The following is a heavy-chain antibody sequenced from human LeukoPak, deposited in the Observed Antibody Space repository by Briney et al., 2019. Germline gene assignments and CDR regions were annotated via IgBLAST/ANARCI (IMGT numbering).Heavy chain of an antibody. J-gene: IGHJ5*02. Sequence: PGGSLRLSCAASGFTFSSYGMHWVRQAPGKGLEWVAVIWYDGSNKYYADSVKGRFTISGDNSKNTLNLQMNSLRAEDTAVYYCARDHNYYGSGSYYNEFDPWGQGTLVTVSS. CDR1: GFTFSSYG. D-gene: IGHD3-10*01. CDR3: ARDHNYYGSGSYYNEFDP. V-gene: IGHV3-33*01. CDR2: IWYDGSNK.